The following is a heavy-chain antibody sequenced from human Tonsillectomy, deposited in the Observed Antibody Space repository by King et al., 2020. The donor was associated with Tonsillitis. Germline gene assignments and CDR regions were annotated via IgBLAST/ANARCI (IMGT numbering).Heavy chain of an antibody. D-gene: IGHD5-12*01. CDR2: IKQDGGEK. Sequence: VQLVESGGGLVQPGGSLRLSCAASEFTLSNYWMSWVRQAPGKGLERVANIKQDGGEKYYVDSVKGRFTISRDNAKNSLYLQMNSLRAEDTAVYYCAREAWLDYYYGMDVWGQGTTVTVSS. CDR3: AREAWLDYYYGMDV. J-gene: IGHJ6*02. V-gene: IGHV3-7*01. CDR1: EFTLSNYW.